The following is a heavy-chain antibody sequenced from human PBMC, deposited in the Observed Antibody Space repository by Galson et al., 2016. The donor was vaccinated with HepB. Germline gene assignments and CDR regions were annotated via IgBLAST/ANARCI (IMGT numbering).Heavy chain of an antibody. J-gene: IGHJ4*02. CDR2: ISAYNGNT. D-gene: IGHD5-18*01. CDR3: ARDSRYSGSY. CDR1: GYTFTSYG. V-gene: IGHV1-18*01. Sequence: SVKVSCKASGYTFTSYGISWVRQAPGQGREWMGWISAYNGNTNYAQKLQGRVTMTTDTSTITDYMELRSLRSDDTAVYYCARDSRYSGSYWGQGTLVTVSS.